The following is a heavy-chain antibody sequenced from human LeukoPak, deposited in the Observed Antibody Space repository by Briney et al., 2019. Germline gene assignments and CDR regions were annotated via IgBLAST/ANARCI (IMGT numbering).Heavy chain of an antibody. J-gene: IGHJ4*02. CDR2: INWNGGST. CDR3: AKDYRSYGYLDY. V-gene: IGHV3-20*04. Sequence: GGSLRLSCAASGFISDDYGMSWVRQAPGKGLEWVSGINWNGGSTGYADSVKGRFTISRDNSKNSLYLQMNSLRTEDTALYYCAKDYRSYGYLDYWGQGTLVTVSS. CDR1: GFISDDYG. D-gene: IGHD5-18*01.